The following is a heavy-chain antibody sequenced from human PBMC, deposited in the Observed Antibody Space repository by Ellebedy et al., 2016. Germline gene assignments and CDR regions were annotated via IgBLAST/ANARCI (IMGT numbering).Heavy chain of an antibody. CDR3: ARGEKNSLWWLRGVWFDP. D-gene: IGHD5-12*01. Sequence: SETLSLTCTVSGGSISSGDYYWSWIRQPPGKGLEWIGYIYYSGSTYYNPSLKSRVTISVDTYKNQFSLKLSSVIAADTAVYYCARGEKNSLWWLRGVWFDPWGQGTLVTVSS. V-gene: IGHV4-30-4*01. CDR1: GGSISSGDYY. CDR2: IYYSGST. J-gene: IGHJ5*02.